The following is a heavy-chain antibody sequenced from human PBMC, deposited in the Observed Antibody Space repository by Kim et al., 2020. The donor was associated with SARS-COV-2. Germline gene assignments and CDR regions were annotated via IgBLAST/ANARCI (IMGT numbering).Heavy chain of an antibody. CDR1: GGSISSYY. CDR2: IYYSGST. V-gene: IGHV4-59*13. CDR3: ASEQRDLAFDI. J-gene: IGHJ3*02. D-gene: IGHD3-3*01. Sequence: SETLSLTCTVSGGSISSYYWSWIRQPPGKGLEWIGYIYYSGSTNYNPSLKSRVTISVDTSKNQFSLKLSSVTAADTAVYYCASEQRDLAFDIWGQGTMVTVSS.